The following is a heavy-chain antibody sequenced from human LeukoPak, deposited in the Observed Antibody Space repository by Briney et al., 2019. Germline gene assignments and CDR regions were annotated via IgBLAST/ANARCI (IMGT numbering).Heavy chain of an antibody. CDR1: GFTFRTYA. Sequence: GGSLRLSCAASGFTFRTYAMSWVRQAPGKGLEWVSPISGSGSSTFYADSVKGRFTFSRDNSENTLFLQMKSLRAADTAIYYCAKHVHSSTSVFDYWGQGTLVTVSS. CDR3: AKHVHSSTSVFDY. D-gene: IGHD2-2*01. CDR2: ISGSGSST. V-gene: IGHV3-23*01. J-gene: IGHJ4*02.